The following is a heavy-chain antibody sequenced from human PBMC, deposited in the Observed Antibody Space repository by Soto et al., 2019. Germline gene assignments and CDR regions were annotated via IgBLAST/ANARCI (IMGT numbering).Heavy chain of an antibody. J-gene: IGHJ4*02. CDR2: INAGNGNT. CDR1: GYTFTSYA. V-gene: IGHV1-3*01. D-gene: IGHD2-21*01. CDR3: ARGGDGYNFGAVY. Sequence: ASVKVSCKASGYTFTSYAMHWVRQAPGQRLEWMGGINAGNGNTKYSQNFQGRVTITGDKSASTVYMELRSLRSDDTAVYYCARGGDGYNFGAVYWGQGTPVTVSS.